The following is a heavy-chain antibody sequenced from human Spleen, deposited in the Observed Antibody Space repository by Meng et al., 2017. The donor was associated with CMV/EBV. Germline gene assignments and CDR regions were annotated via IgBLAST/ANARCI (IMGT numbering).Heavy chain of an antibody. CDR3: DLYYDSSGPEGGMDV. V-gene: IGHV4-38-2*02. Sequence: SETLSLTCTVSGYSISSGYYWGWVRQPPGKGLEWIGSIYHSGSTYYNPSLKSRVTISVDTSKNQFSLKLSSVTAADTAVYYCDLYYDSSGPEGGMDVWGQGTTVTVSS. CDR2: IYHSGST. J-gene: IGHJ6*02. D-gene: IGHD3-22*01. CDR1: GYSISSGYY.